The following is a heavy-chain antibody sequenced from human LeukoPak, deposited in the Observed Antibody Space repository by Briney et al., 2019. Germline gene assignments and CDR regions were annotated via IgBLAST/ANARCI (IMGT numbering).Heavy chain of an antibody. Sequence: GGPLRLSCAASGFTFSSYAMHWVRQAPGKGLEWVAVISYDGSNKYYADSVKGRFTISRDNSKNTLYLQMNSLRAEDTAVYYCARGEQWFGELLYYYGMDVWGQGTTVTVSS. CDR1: GFTFSSYA. CDR2: ISYDGSNK. D-gene: IGHD3-10*01. CDR3: ARGEQWFGELLYYYGMDV. J-gene: IGHJ6*02. V-gene: IGHV3-30*04.